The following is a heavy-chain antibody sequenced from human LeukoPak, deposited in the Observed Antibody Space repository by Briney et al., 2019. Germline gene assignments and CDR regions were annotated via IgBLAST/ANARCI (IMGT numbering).Heavy chain of an antibody. Sequence: ASVKVSCKASGYTLITYDINWVRQATGQGLEWLGWMSPTSGNTGYAQSFQGRVTMTWDTSISTAYMELSSLGSEDTAVYYCSRGNTVSGDYWGQGTLVTVSS. V-gene: IGHV1-8*01. CDR1: GYTLITYD. CDR3: SRGNTVSGDY. J-gene: IGHJ4*02. D-gene: IGHD6-19*01. CDR2: MSPTSGNT.